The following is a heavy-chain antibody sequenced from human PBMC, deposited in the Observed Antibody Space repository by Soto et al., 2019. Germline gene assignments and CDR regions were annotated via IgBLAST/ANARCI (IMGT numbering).Heavy chain of an antibody. J-gene: IGHJ4*02. V-gene: IGHV2-5*01. D-gene: IGHD3-22*01. Sequence: QITLKESGPTLVKPTQTLTLTCTFSGFALSARGEGVGWIRQPLGKALEWLALIYWNDDKRYSPSLKSRLTITKDTSKNQVVLTMTNMVPVDTGTYHCANRRNYYDSSGYYPGVDYFETWGQGTLVTVSS. CDR2: IYWNDDK. CDR1: GFALSARGEG. CDR3: ANRRNYYDSSGYYPGVDYFET.